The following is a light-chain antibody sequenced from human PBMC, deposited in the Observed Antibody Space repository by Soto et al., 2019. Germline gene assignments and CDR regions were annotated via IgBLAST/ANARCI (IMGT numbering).Light chain of an antibody. CDR1: ESVSSN. CDR3: QQYNNWPYS. Sequence: EIVMTQSPATLSVSPGERATLSCRASESVSSNLAWYQQKPGQAPRLLIYGASTRATGLPARFSGSGSGTDCTLTISSLQSEDFAVYYCQQYNNWPYSFGQGTKLEIK. CDR2: GAS. J-gene: IGKJ2*01. V-gene: IGKV3-15*01.